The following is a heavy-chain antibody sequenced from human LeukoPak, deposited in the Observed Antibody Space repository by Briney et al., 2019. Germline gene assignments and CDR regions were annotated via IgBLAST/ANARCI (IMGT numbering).Heavy chain of an antibody. J-gene: IGHJ4*02. CDR1: GYTFTSYD. CDR3: ARRRSGSSGPPSDH. D-gene: IGHD6-6*01. Sequence: ASVKVSCKASGYTFTSYDINWVRQATGQGLEWMGWMNPNSGNTGYAQKFQGRVNMTRNTSISTAYMELSSLESEDTAVYYCARRRSGSSGPPSDHWGQGTLDTVSS. V-gene: IGHV1-8*01. CDR2: MNPNSGNT.